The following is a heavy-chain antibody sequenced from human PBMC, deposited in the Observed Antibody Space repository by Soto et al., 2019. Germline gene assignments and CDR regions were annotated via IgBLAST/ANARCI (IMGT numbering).Heavy chain of an antibody. V-gene: IGHV4-59*01. CDR2: IYYTGSI. CDR3: AGSRDGYNPFDY. Sequence: TLSLTCTVSGGSISSYYWNWIRQSPGKGLEWIGYIYYTGSINYNPSLKSRVTISMDTSKNQFSLKLSSVTAADTAVFYCAGSRDGYNPFDYWGQGTLVTVSS. J-gene: IGHJ4*02. D-gene: IGHD5-12*01. CDR1: GGSISSYY.